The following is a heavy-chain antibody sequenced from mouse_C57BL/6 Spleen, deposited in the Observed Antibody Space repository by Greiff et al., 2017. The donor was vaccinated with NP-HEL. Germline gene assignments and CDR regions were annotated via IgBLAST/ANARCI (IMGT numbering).Heavy chain of an antibody. Sequence: QVQLQQSGPGLVQPSQSLSITCTVSGFSLTSYGVHWVRQPPGKGLEWLGVIWSGGSTDYNAAFISRLSISKDNSKSQVFFKMNSLQADDTAIYYCAKNKGSRPYYYAMDYWGQGTSVTVSS. J-gene: IGHJ4*01. CDR3: AKNKGSRPYYYAMDY. V-gene: IGHV2-4*01. CDR2: IWSGGST. CDR1: GFSLTSYG.